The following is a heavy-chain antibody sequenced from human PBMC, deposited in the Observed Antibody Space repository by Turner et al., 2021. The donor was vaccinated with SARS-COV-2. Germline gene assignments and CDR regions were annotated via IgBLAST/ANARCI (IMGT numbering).Heavy chain of an antibody. D-gene: IGHD6-13*01. CDR1: GFTFSDHW. CDR2: MSDDGSSA. V-gene: IGHV3-74*01. Sequence: VQLVESGGDFVHPGGSLRLSCVGSGFTFSDHWMHWVRQGPGKGLGWVSRMSDDGSSASYGGSVRGRFTVSRDNAKNTLYLQMNSLRPDETGVYYCTRRGIAAAGNDYWGQGTLVTVSS. CDR3: TRRGIAAAGNDY. J-gene: IGHJ4*02.